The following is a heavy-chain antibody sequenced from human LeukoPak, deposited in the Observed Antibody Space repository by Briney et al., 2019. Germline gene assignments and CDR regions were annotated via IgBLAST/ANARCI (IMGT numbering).Heavy chain of an antibody. V-gene: IGHV1-69-2*01. J-gene: IGHJ4*02. D-gene: IGHD3-16*01. CDR2: IDPEDGDT. Sequence: ASVKISCKAAGYSFTSYYVHWIRQAPEKGLEWVRRIDPEDGDTVYSKKFQGRVTITADASTDTVYMQLAGLSSDDTAVFFCARVLGRNVNYGPYFDYWGQGTLVAVSS. CDR1: GYSFTSYY. CDR3: ARVLGRNVNYGPYFDY.